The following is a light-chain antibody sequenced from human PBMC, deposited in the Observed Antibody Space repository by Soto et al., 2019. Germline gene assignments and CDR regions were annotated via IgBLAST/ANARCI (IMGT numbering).Light chain of an antibody. CDR1: QSISSW. J-gene: IGKJ1*01. Sequence: DIQMTQSPSTLSASVGDRVTITCRASQSISSWLAWYQQKPGKAPKLLIYKASNLESGVPSRFSGSGSGTEFTLTISSLQPDDFPTYYCQEYNSYSWTFGQVTKVEIK. CDR3: QEYNSYSWT. CDR2: KAS. V-gene: IGKV1-5*03.